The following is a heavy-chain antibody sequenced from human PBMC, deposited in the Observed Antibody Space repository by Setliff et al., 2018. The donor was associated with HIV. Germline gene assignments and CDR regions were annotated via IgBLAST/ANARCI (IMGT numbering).Heavy chain of an antibody. J-gene: IGHJ6*03. CDR1: GYIFTNYA. D-gene: IGHD3-3*01. CDR2: INTNTGNP. V-gene: IGHV7-4-1*01. Sequence: ASVKVSCKASGYIFTNYAMNWVRQAPGQGLEWMGYINTNTGNPTYAQGFTGRFVFSVDTPVSTAYLQIFSLKTEDTAVYYCTRDHTPPPNYDFWSGQIDLRNIFYYMDVWGTGSPVTVSS. CDR3: TRDHTPPPNYDFWSGQIDLRNIFYYMDV.